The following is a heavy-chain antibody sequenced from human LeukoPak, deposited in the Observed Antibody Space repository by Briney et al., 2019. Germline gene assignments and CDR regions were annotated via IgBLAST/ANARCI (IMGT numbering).Heavy chain of an antibody. V-gene: IGHV3-23*01. D-gene: IGHD3-16*01. Sequence: GESLRLSCAASGFTLSSYAMSWVRQVPGKGLEWVSLISSGGTTYYADSVKGRFTISRDNSKNTLSLQMNSLGAEDTAVYYCAKDRGDTSGHELFDYRGQGTLVTVSS. J-gene: IGHJ4*02. CDR3: AKDRGDTSGHELFDY. CDR1: GFTLSSYA. CDR2: ISSGGTT.